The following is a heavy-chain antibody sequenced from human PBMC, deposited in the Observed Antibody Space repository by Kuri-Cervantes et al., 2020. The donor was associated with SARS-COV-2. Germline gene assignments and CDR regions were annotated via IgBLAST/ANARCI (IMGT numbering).Heavy chain of an antibody. CDR1: GFTFSTYA. J-gene: IGHJ6*03. CDR2: ISRSGT. D-gene: IGHD6-13*01. Sequence: GGSLRLSCAASGFTFSTYAMSWVRQAPGKGLEWVSAISRSGTYYADSVKGRFTISRDNSKNTLYLQMNSLRAEDTAVYYCTSIAAAGREDNRIYYYYYYMDVWGKGTTVTVSS. V-gene: IGHV3-23*01. CDR3: TSIAAAGREDNRIYYYYYYMDV.